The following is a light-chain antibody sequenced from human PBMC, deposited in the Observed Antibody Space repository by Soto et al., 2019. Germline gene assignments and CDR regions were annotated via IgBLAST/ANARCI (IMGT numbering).Light chain of an antibody. CDR3: QQYHSYWT. V-gene: IGKV1-5*03. CDR2: KAS. Sequence: DIQMTQSPSTLSASVGDRVTITCRASQNIGTWLACYQQKPGKAPNLLIYKASSLESGVPSRFSGSGSGTEFTLTISSLQPDDFATYYCQQYHSYWTFGQGTKVEIK. J-gene: IGKJ1*01. CDR1: QNIGTW.